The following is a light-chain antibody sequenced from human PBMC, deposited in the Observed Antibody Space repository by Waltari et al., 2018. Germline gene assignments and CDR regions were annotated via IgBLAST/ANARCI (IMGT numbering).Light chain of an antibody. V-gene: IGKV3-20*01. CDR1: QSVGRS. CDR3: QKYVSLPAT. J-gene: IGKJ1*01. Sequence: IVLTQSPGTLSLSPGDRATLSCRASQSVGRSLAWYQQKPGQAPRLLIYDASSRAAGIPDRFSGSGSGTDFSLAISRLEPEDFAVYYCQKYVSLPATFGQGTKVEIK. CDR2: DAS.